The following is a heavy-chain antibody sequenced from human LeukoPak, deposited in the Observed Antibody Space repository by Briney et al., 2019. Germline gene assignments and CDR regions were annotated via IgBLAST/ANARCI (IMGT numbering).Heavy chain of an antibody. D-gene: IGHD3-10*01. Sequence: SQTLSLTCTVSGGSISSGDYYWSWIRQPPGKGLEWIGYIYYSGSTYYNPSLKSRVTISVDTSKNQFSLKLSSVTAADTAVYYCARETVDGSEVDYWGQGTLVTVSS. V-gene: IGHV4-30-4*01. J-gene: IGHJ4*02. CDR1: GGSISSGDYY. CDR2: IYYSGST. CDR3: ARETVDGSEVDY.